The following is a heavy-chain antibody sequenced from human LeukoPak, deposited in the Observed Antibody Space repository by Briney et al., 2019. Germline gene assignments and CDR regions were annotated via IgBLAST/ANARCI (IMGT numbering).Heavy chain of an antibody. CDR3: ARDPRGYCSSTSCRVWFDP. CDR1: GGSISSYY. J-gene: IGHJ5*02. CDR2: ICYSGST. Sequence: SETLSLTCTVSGGSISSYYWSWIRQPPGKGLEWIGYICYSGSTNYNPSLKSRVTISVDTSKNQFSLKLSSVTAADTAVYYCARDPRGYCSSTSCRVWFDPWGQGTLVTVSS. V-gene: IGHV4-59*12. D-gene: IGHD2-2*01.